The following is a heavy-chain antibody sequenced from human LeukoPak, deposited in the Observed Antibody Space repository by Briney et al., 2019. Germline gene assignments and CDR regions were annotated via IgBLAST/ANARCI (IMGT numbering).Heavy chain of an antibody. D-gene: IGHD6-13*01. Sequence: PSETLSLTCAVYGGSFSGYYWSWIRQPPGKGLEWIGSIYYSGTTYYNPSLKSRVTISVDTSKNQFSLKLSSVTAADTAVYYCARVGGGSSWYVYNWFDSWGQGTLVTVSS. CDR3: ARVGGGSSWYVYNWFDS. V-gene: IGHV4-34*01. J-gene: IGHJ5*01. CDR1: GGSFSGYY. CDR2: IYYSGTT.